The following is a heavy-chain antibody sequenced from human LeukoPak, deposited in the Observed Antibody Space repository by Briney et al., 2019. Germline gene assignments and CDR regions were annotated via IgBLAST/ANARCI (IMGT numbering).Heavy chain of an antibody. CDR2: INPNSGGT. D-gene: IGHD3-22*01. CDR1: GYTFTGYY. V-gene: IGHV1-2*06. CDR3: ARGPPLDDSSGYYPRFKCFQH. J-gene: IGHJ1*01. Sequence: ASVKVSCKASGYTFTGYYMHWVRQAPGQGLEWMGRINPNSGGTNYAQKFQGRVTMTRDTSISTAYMELSRLRSDDTAVYYCARGPPLDDSSGYYPRFKCFQHWGQGTLVTVSS.